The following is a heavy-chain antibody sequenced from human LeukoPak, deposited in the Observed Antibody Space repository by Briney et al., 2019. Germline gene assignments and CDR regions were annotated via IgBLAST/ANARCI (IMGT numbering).Heavy chain of an antibody. CDR3: ARGGTQYYYDSSGRIDY. V-gene: IGHV3-48*01. CDR2: ISSSSSTI. Sequence: QPGGSLRLSCAASGFTFSSYSMNWVRQAPGKGLEWVSYISSSSSTIYYADSVKGRFTISRDNAKNSLYLQMNSLRAEDTAVYYCARGGTQYYYDSSGRIDYWGQGTLVTVSS. CDR1: GFTFSSYS. D-gene: IGHD3-22*01. J-gene: IGHJ4*02.